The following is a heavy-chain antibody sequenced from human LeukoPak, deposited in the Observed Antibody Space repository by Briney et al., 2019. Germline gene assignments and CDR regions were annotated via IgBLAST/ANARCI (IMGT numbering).Heavy chain of an antibody. CDR1: GFTVSGNY. CDR3: TACPTGPPYFDH. J-gene: IGHJ4*02. D-gene: IGHD1-1*01. CDR2: IYSDGRT. Sequence: GGSLRLSCSASGFTVSGNYMSWVRQAPGKGLEWVSVIYSDGRTFYADSVKGRFTISRDHSMNTLYLQMNSLRAEDTAVYYCTACPTGPPYFDHWGQGTLVTVSS. V-gene: IGHV3-66*01.